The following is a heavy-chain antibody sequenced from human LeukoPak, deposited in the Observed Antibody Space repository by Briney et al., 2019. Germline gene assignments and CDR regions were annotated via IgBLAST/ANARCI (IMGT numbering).Heavy chain of an antibody. CDR3: ARAGSYYDSSGYYSLFDY. V-gene: IGHV1-69*05. CDR2: IIPIFGTA. Sequence: ASVKVSCKASGGTFSSYAISWVRQAPGQGLEWMGGIIPIFGTANYAQKFQGRVTITTDESTSTAYMALSSLRSEDTAVYYCARAGSYYDSSGYYSLFDYWGQGTLVTVSS. D-gene: IGHD3-22*01. CDR1: GGTFSSYA. J-gene: IGHJ4*02.